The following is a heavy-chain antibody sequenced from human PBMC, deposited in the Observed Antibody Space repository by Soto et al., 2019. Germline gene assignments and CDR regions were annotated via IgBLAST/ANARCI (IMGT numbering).Heavy chain of an antibody. D-gene: IGHD5-18*01. CDR1: GGTFSSYA. Sequence: QVQLVQSGAEVKKPGSSVKVSCKASGGTFSSYAISWVRQAPGQGLEWMGGIIPIFGTANYAQKFQGRVTITADESTSTAYMELSSLRSEDTAVYYCARENVDTAMVRGRVYYYYGMDVWGQGSTVTASS. CDR3: ARENVDTAMVRGRVYYYYGMDV. J-gene: IGHJ6*02. V-gene: IGHV1-69*12. CDR2: IIPIFGTA.